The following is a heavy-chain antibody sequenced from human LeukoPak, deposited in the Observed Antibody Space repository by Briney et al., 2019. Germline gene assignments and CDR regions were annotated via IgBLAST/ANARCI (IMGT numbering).Heavy chain of an antibody. CDR3: AREYYFDSRGYYGVGSR. J-gene: IGHJ4*02. CDR1: GFSISSGYY. CDR2: VYYSGKT. Sequence: SETLSLTCTVSGFSISSGYYWGWFRQPSGKGLEWIGSVYYSGKTAYNTSLKSRVTISVDTSKNHFSLKLRSVTAADTAVYYCAREYYFDSRGYYGVGSRWGQGTLVIVSS. D-gene: IGHD3-22*01. V-gene: IGHV4-38-2*02.